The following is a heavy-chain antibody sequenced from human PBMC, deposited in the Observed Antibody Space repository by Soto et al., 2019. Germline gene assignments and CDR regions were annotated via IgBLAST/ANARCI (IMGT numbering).Heavy chain of an antibody. CDR2: ISGSGGST. CDR3: AKGPYGDAYYYYGMDV. J-gene: IGHJ6*02. CDR1: GFTFSSYA. D-gene: IGHD4-17*01. V-gene: IGHV3-23*01. Sequence: SLRLSCAASGFTFSSYAMSWVRQAPGKGLEWVSAISGSGGSTYYADSVKGRFTISRDNSKNTLYLQMNSLRAEDTAVYYCAKGPYGDAYYYYGMDVWGQGTTVTVSS.